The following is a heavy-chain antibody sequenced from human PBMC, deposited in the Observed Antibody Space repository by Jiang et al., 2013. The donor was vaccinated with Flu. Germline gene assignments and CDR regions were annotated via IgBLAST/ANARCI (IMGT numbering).Heavy chain of an antibody. J-gene: IGHJ5*02. CDR3: ARAITMVRGVTYNWFDP. CDR2: INAGNGNT. D-gene: IGHD3-10*01. V-gene: IGHV1-3*01. Sequence: SGAEVKKPGASVKVSCKASGYTFTSYAMHWVRQAPGQRLEWMGWINAGNGNTKYSQKFQGRVTITRDTSASTAYMELSSLRSEDTAVYYCARAITMVRGVTYNWFDPGAREPWSPSPQ. CDR1: GYTFTSYA.